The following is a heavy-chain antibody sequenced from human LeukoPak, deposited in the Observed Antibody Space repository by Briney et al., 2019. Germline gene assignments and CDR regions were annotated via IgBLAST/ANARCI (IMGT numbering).Heavy chain of an antibody. Sequence: GASVKVSCKASGYTFSTYPMNWVRQAPGQGLEWMGWINTNTGNPTYAQGFTGRFVFSLDTSVSTAYLQISSLKAEDTAVYYCARIFRPTTVTTDIDYWGQGTLVTVSS. CDR3: ARIFRPTTVTTDIDY. J-gene: IGHJ4*02. CDR2: INTNTGNP. D-gene: IGHD4-11*01. CDR1: GYTFSTYP. V-gene: IGHV7-4-1*02.